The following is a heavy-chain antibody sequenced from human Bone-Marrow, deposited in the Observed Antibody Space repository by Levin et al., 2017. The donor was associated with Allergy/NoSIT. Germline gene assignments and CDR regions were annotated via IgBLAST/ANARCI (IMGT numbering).Heavy chain of an antibody. J-gene: IGHJ4*02. Sequence: ASVKVSCKASGFTFINFGISWVRQAPGQGLDWMGWISTKNGKTNYAQKFQGRVTMTTDTSTSTAYMELRSLRSDDTAVYYCTREVTYYFDFWGQGTLVTVSS. CDR3: TREVTYYFDF. D-gene: IGHD2-21*02. CDR1: GFTFINFG. V-gene: IGHV1-18*01. CDR2: ISTKNGKT.